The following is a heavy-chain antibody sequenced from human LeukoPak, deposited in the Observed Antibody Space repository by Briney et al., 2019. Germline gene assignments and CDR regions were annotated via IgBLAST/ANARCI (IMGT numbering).Heavy chain of an antibody. CDR1: GFTVSSNY. J-gene: IGHJ5*02. V-gene: IGHV3-66*04. D-gene: IGHD3-3*01. CDR2: IYSGGST. Sequence: GGSLRLSCAASGFTVSSNYMSWVRQAPGKRLEWVSVIYSGGSTYYADSVKGRFTISRDNSKNTLYLQMNSLRAEDTAVYYCARHLYYDFWSGYPRWFDPWGQGTLVTVSS. CDR3: ARHLYYDFWSGYPRWFDP.